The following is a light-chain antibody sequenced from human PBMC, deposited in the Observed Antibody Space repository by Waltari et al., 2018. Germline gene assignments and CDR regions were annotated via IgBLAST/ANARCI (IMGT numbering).Light chain of an antibody. CDR1: QSLLHSNGYNY. V-gene: IGKV2-28*01. CDR2: LGS. Sequence: DIVMTQSPLSLPVTPGEPASISCRYSQSLLHSNGYNYLDWYLQKPGQSPQLLVYLGSNRASGVPDRFSGSGSGADFTLKISIVEAEDVWIYYCMQALQTPVYTFGQGTKLEIK. CDR3: MQALQTPVYT. J-gene: IGKJ2*01.